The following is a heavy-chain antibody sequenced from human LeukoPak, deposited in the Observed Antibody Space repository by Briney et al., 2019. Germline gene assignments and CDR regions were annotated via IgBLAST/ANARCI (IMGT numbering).Heavy chain of an antibody. Sequence: PGRFLRLSCRGSGFTFGDYVMSWVRQAPGKGLEWIGFIRSKTNGGTTEFAASVKDRFFISRDDAKSTTFLHMNSLKTEDTAVYYCTFSGWYYFHHWGQGTLVTVSS. CDR3: TFSGWYYFHH. V-gene: IGHV3-49*04. CDR2: IRSKTNGGTT. J-gene: IGHJ4*02. CDR1: GFTFGDYV. D-gene: IGHD6-19*01.